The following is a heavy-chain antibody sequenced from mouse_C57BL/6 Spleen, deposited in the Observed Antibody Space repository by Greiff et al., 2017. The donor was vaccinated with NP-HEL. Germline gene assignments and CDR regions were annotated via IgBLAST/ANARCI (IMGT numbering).Heavy chain of an antibody. V-gene: IGHV7-3*01. CDR2: IRNKANGYTT. CDR3: ARYRVARYFDV. CDR1: GFTFTDYY. D-gene: IGHD1-1*02. Sequence: EVQRVESGGGLVQPGGSLSLSCAASGFTFTDYYMSWVRQPPGKALEWLGFIRNKANGYTTEYSASVKGRFTISRDNSQSILYLQMNALRAEDSATYYCARYRVARYFDVWGTGTTVTVSS. J-gene: IGHJ1*03.